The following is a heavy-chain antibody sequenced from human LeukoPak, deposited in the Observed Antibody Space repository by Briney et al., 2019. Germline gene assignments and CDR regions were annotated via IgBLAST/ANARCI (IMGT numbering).Heavy chain of an antibody. CDR3: AREGWFGESVRFDP. J-gene: IGHJ5*02. CDR2: IYSGGST. CDR1: GFTVSSNY. V-gene: IGHV3-66*01. D-gene: IGHD3-10*01. Sequence: GGSLRLSCAASGFTVSSNYMSWVRQAPGKGLEWVSVIYSGGSTYYADSVKGRFTISRDNSKNTLYLRMNSLRAEDTAVYYCAREGWFGESVRFDPWGQGTLVTVSS.